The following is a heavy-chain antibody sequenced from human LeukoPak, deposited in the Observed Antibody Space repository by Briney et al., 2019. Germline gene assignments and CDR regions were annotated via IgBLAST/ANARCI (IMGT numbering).Heavy chain of an antibody. D-gene: IGHD2-2*03. J-gene: IGHJ5*02. CDR1: GGSISSYY. V-gene: IGHV4-4*07. CDR3: ARDPFGYCSSTSCYDWFDP. Sequence: SETLSLTCTVSGGSISSYYWSWIRQPAGKGLEWIGRIYTSGSTNYNPSLKSRVTISVDTSKNQFSLKLSSVTAADTAVYYCARDPFGYCSSTSCYDWFDPWGQGTLVTVSS. CDR2: IYTSGST.